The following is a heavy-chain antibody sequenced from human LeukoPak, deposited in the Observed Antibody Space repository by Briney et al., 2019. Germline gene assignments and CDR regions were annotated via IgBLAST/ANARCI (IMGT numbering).Heavy chain of an antibody. Sequence: SRTLSLTCAVSGGSISSSNWWSWVRQPPGKGLEWIGEIYHSGSTNYNPSLKSRVTISVDKSKNQFSLKLSSVTAADTAVYYCARDVRSQGAVAGFDYWGQGTLVTVSS. D-gene: IGHD6-19*01. V-gene: IGHV4-4*02. CDR2: IYHSGST. CDR3: ARDVRSQGAVAGFDY. CDR1: GGSISSSNW. J-gene: IGHJ4*02.